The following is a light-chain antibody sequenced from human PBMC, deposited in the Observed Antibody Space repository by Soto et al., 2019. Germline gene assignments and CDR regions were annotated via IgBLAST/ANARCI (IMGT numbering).Light chain of an antibody. CDR2: KAS. Sequence: DIQMTQSPSTLSASVGDRVTITCRASQNIGNSLAWYQQKPGKVPKVLIYKASSLESGVPLRFSGSGSGTELTITISSMQADDVATYYWQQYNSYSRAFGPGTKVEIK. V-gene: IGKV1-5*03. CDR3: QQYNSYSRA. J-gene: IGKJ1*01. CDR1: QNIGNS.